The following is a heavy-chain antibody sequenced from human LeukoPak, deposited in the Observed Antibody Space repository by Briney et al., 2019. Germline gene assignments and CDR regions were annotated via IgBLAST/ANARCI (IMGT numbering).Heavy chain of an antibody. CDR1: GFTFSNAW. J-gene: IGHJ6*02. D-gene: IGHD5-12*01. CDR2: IKSKIDGGTT. Sequence: PGGSLTLSCADSGFTFSNAWMNWVRQAPGMGLEWVGRIKSKIDGGTTDYAAPVKGRFTIFRDDSKNRLYLQMNSLKIEDTAVYYCTTGGYSGSRYWYYGMDVWGQGTTVTVSS. V-gene: IGHV3-15*01. CDR3: TTGGYSGSRYWYYGMDV.